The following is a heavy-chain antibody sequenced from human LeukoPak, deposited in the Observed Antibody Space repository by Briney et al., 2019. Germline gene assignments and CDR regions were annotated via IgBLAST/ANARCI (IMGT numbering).Heavy chain of an antibody. V-gene: IGHV4-61*05. CDR1: GGSISSSSYY. CDR3: ARGGLGSSSWYDY. Sequence: SETLSLTCTVSGGSISSSSYYWGWIRQPPGKGLEWIGYIYYSGSTNYNPSLKSRVTISVDTSKNQFSLKLSSVTAADTAVYYCARGGLGSSSWYDYWGQGTLVTVSS. J-gene: IGHJ4*02. D-gene: IGHD6-13*01. CDR2: IYYSGST.